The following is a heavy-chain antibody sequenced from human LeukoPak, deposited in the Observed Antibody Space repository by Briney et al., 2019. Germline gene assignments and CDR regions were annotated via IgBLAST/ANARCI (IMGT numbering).Heavy chain of an antibody. V-gene: IGHV3-33*01. D-gene: IGHD3-22*01. Sequence: PGGSLRLSCAASGFTFSSYGMHWVRQAPGKGLEWVAVIWYDGSNKYYADSVKGRFTISRDNSKNTLYLQMNSLRAEDTAVYYCARDLTYYNSSGYYYDAFDIWGQGTMVTVSS. CDR3: ARDLTYYNSSGYYYDAFDI. J-gene: IGHJ3*02. CDR2: IWYDGSNK. CDR1: GFTFSSYG.